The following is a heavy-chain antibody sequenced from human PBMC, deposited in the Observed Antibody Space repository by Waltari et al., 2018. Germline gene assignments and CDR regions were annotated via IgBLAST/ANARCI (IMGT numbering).Heavy chain of an antibody. J-gene: IGHJ4*02. CDR3: ARRDGYITPLGY. Sequence: EVQLVESGGGLVQPGGSLSLPCAASGFPFSSYWMIWVRQGPGKGLVWVANIKQDGSEKYYVDSVKGRFTISRDNAKNSLYLQMNSLRAEDTAVYYCARRDGYITPLGYWGQGTLVTVSS. V-gene: IGHV3-7*03. CDR2: IKQDGSEK. D-gene: IGHD5-12*01. CDR1: GFPFSSYW.